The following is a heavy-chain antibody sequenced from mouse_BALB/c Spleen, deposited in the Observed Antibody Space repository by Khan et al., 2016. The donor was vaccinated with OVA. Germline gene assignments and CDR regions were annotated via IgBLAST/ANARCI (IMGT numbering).Heavy chain of an antibody. D-gene: IGHD2-3*01. CDR3: ARDGSRYNYAMDY. Sequence: EVKLQESGPGLVNPSQSLSLTCTVTGYSITSDYAWNWIRQFPGNKLEWMGYINYSGSTNYNPALKSRISITRDTSKNQFFLQLNSVTTEDTATXYCARDGSRYNYAMDYWGQGTSVTVSS. CDR2: INYSGST. V-gene: IGHV3-2*02. CDR1: GYSITSDYA. J-gene: IGHJ4*01.